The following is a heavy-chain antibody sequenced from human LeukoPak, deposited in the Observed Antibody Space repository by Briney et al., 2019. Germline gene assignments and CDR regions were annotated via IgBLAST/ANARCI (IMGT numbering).Heavy chain of an antibody. CDR2: LYYRGST. CDR1: GYSITSGYY. V-gene: IGHV4-38-2*02. Sequence: SETLSLTCTVSGYSITSGYYWGWIRQAPGKGLEWIGSLYYRGSTYCNPSLKSRVTILVDPSKNQFSLNLSSVTAADTAVYYCAREPRRSGTEIGAFDIWGRGTMVTVSS. CDR3: AREPRRSGTEIGAFDI. D-gene: IGHD1-1*01. J-gene: IGHJ3*02.